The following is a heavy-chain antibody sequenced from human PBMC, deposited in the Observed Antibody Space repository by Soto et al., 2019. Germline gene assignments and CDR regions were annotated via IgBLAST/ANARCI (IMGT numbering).Heavy chain of an antibody. V-gene: IGHV4-39*01. CDR2: MHYSGAT. D-gene: IGHD3-16*01. J-gene: IGHJ5*02. CDR3: ARQGSNSSRRLSWFDP. CDR1: GGSSSSSTYS. Sequence: PSETLSLTCTASGGSSSSSTYSWGWIRQPPGKGLEGIGSMHYSGATYYNPSLKSRVSISVDTSKSQFSLKLTFVTAADTAVYFCARQGSNSSRRLSWFDPWGQGTLVTVSS.